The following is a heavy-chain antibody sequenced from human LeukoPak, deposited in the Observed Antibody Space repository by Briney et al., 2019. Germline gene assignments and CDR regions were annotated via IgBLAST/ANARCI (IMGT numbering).Heavy chain of an antibody. V-gene: IGHV1-69*06. CDR2: IIPIFGTA. Sequence: GASVKVSCKASGGTFSSYAISWVRQAPGQGLEWMGGIIPIFGTANYAQKFQGRVTITADKSTSTAYMELSSLRSEDTAVYYCARGVGPGATSYDGIYYYMDVWGKGTTVTVSS. CDR3: ARGVGPGATSYDGIYYYMDV. CDR1: GGTFSSYA. J-gene: IGHJ6*03. D-gene: IGHD5-12*01.